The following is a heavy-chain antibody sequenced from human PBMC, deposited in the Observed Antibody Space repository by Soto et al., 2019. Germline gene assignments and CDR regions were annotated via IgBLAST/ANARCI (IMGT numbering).Heavy chain of an antibody. CDR3: ASRYRGTFDY. J-gene: IGHJ4*02. V-gene: IGHV4-59*08. CDR2: IYYSGST. CDR1: GGSMSDYY. D-gene: IGHD2-15*01. Sequence: PSETLCLTWTVSGGSMSDYYWSWIRQPPGQELEWIGYIYYSGSTNYNPSLKSRVTISVDTSKNQFSLKLSSVTAADTAVYSCASRYRGTFDYWGQGTLVTVSS.